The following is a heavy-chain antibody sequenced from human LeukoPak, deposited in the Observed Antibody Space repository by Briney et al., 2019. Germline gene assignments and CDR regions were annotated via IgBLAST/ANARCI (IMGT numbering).Heavy chain of an antibody. J-gene: IGHJ6*03. V-gene: IGHV3-23*01. Sequence: PGGSLRLSCAASGFTFSSYNMNWVRQAPGKGLEWVSAISGSGGSSFYADSVKGRFTISRDNSKNTLYLQMNSLRAEDTAVYYCAKCILTGYYKGYMDVWGKGTTVTISS. D-gene: IGHD3-9*01. CDR3: AKCILTGYYKGYMDV. CDR1: GFTFSSYN. CDR2: ISGSGGSS.